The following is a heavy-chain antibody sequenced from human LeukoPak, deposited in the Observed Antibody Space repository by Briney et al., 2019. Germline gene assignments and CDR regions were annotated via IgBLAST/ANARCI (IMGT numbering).Heavy chain of an antibody. V-gene: IGHV3-30-3*01. D-gene: IGHD2-21*02. J-gene: IGHJ3*02. Sequence: GGSLRLSCVASGFTFSNYFMHWVRQAPGKGLEWVADIASDGSHTFYVESVKGRFTISRDNSKNTLYLQMNSLGPEDTAVYFCARERQDTVIHSGAFDIWGQGTMVTVSS. CDR2: IASDGSHT. CDR1: GFTFSNYF. CDR3: ARERQDTVIHSGAFDI.